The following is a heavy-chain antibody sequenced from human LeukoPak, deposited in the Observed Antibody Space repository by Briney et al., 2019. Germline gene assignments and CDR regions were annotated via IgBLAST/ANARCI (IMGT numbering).Heavy chain of an antibody. V-gene: IGHV4-30-4*02. CDR1: GGSISSGDYY. CDR2: IYFSGST. J-gene: IGHJ4*02. Sequence: SETLSLTCIVSGGSISSGDYYWSWIRQPPGKGLEWIGYIYFSGSTDYDPSLKSRVIISVDTSNNQFSLKLSSVTAADTAVYYCAGYSSGWYVDYWGQGTLVTVSS. CDR3: AGYSSGWYVDY. D-gene: IGHD6-19*01.